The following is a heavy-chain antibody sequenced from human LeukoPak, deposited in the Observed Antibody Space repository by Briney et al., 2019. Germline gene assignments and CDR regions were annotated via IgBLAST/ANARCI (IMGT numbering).Heavy chain of an antibody. CDR2: ITHNSANI. V-gene: IGHV3-21*01. CDR1: GFILSVSD. J-gene: IGHJ4*02. Sequence: GGSLRLSCAAPGFILSVSDMVWARQAPGKGLEWVSTITHNSANIYYADSVKGRFSISRDNARNSLFLQMNSLRAEDTAVYYCAVNFRYWGPGTLVTVSS. CDR3: AVNFRY.